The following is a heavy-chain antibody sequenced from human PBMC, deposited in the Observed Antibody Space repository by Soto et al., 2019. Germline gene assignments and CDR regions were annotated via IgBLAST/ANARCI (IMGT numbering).Heavy chain of an antibody. Sequence: EVQLLESGGALVQPGGSLRLSCAASGFTFSSYAMNWVRQAPGKGLEWVSAISGSGGSTYYADSVEGRFIISRDNSKNTLYLQMTCLRAEDTAVYYCAKDVSYGDPFVYWGQGTLVTVSS. CDR2: ISGSGGST. CDR1: GFTFSSYA. J-gene: IGHJ4*02. CDR3: AKDVSYGDPFVY. V-gene: IGHV3-23*01. D-gene: IGHD4-17*01.